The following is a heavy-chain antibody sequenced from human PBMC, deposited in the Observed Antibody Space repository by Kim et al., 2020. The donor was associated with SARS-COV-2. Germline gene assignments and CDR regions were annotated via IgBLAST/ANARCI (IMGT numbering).Heavy chain of an antibody. V-gene: IGHV4-39*07. Sequence: SETLSLTCAVSGDSISDSNYYWAWIRQTPGKGLEWIGSVYRTGVTSYNLSLEGRVFISVDTSKNQFSLTLNSVTAADTAIYFCARDGRGSGHPRPDAFDVWGQGTPDTVSS. J-gene: IGHJ3*01. CDR1: GDSISDSNYY. D-gene: IGHD3-10*01. CDR3: ARDGRGSGHPRPDAFDV. CDR2: VYRTGVT.